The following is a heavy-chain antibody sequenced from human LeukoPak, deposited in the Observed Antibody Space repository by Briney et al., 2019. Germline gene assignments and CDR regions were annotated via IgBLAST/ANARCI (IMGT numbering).Heavy chain of an antibody. V-gene: IGHV1-18*01. D-gene: IGHD6-13*01. J-gene: IGHJ4*02. CDR2: ISAYNGNT. CDR1: GYTFTSYG. Sequence: ALVKVSCKASGYTFTSYGITWVRQAPGQGLEWMGWISAYNGNTDHAQMLQGRVTMTTDTSTSTAYMELRSLRSDDTAVYYCARDLRWEAAPGPFEYWGQGTLVTVSS. CDR3: ARDLRWEAAPGPFEY.